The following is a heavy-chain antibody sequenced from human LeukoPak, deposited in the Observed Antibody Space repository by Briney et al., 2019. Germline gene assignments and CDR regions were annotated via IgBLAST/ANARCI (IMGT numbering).Heavy chain of an antibody. CDR3: AREKAAAYRY. V-gene: IGHV1-46*01. J-gene: IGHJ4*02. CDR1: GYTFTSYY. Sequence: ASVKVSCKASGYTFTSYYMHWVRHALRQGREWMGIINPSGGSTSYAQKSQGRVTTTRDTSTSTVYMELSSLRSDDTAVYYCAREKAAAYRYWGQGTLVTVSS. D-gene: IGHD6-13*01. CDR2: INPSGGST.